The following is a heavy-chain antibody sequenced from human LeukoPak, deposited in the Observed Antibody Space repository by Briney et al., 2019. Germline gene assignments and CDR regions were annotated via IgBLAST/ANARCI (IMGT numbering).Heavy chain of an antibody. CDR3: AKDLPGFFDY. CDR2: ISGSGGST. V-gene: IGHV3-23*01. Sequence: GGSLRLSCAASGFSFSSYAMSWVRQAPGRRLEWVSTISGSGGSTYYADSVKGRFTISRDNSKNTLYVQMNSLRAEDTAVYYCAKDLPGFFDYWGQGTLVTVSS. CDR1: GFSFSSYA. J-gene: IGHJ4*02.